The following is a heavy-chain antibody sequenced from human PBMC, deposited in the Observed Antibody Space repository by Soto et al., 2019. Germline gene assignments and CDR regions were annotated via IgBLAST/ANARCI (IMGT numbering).Heavy chain of an antibody. D-gene: IGHD4-17*01. V-gene: IGHV4-39*01. CDR3: AGNKHDYGDYSDY. CDR2: IYYSGST. Sequence: QLQLQESGPGLVKPSETLSLTCTVSGGSISSSSYYWGWIRQPPGKGLEWIGSIYYSGSTYYNPSLTSRVTISVDTSKNQFSLKLSSVTAADTAVYYCAGNKHDYGDYSDYWGQGTLVTVSS. CDR1: GGSISSSSYY. J-gene: IGHJ4*02.